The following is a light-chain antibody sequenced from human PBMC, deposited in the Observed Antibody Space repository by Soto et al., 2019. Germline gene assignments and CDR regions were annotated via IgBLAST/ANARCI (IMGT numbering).Light chain of an antibody. CDR1: QGVTTN. J-gene: IGKJ4*01. CDR3: QQYNDWPPVT. CDR2: GAS. V-gene: IGKV3-15*01. Sequence: EIVMRQSPGTLSVSSVERATLSCMAGQGVTTNFSWYQQKSCQSPRLLIYGASIRATGIPARFSGRGSGTEFTLTISSLQSEDFAVYCCQQYNDWPPVTFGGGTKVDI.